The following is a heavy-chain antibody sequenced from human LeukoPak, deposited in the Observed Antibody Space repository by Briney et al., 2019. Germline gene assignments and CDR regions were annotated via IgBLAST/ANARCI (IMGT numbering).Heavy chain of an antibody. CDR3: ARDRGSSSDY. CDR2: ISSSSSYI. Sequence: PGGSLRLSCAASGFTFSSYGMSWVRQAPGKGLEWVSSISSSSSYIYYADSVKGRFTISRDNAKNSLYLQMNSLRAEDTAVYYCARDRGSSSDYWGQGTLVTVSS. D-gene: IGHD6-13*01. V-gene: IGHV3-21*01. CDR1: GFTFSSYG. J-gene: IGHJ4*02.